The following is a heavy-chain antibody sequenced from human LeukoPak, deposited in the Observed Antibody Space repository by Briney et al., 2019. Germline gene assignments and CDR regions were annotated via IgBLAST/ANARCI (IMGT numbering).Heavy chain of an antibody. CDR1: GGTFSSYA. CDR2: IIPIFGTA. CDR3: ARGSPIMGAYAEFDY. D-gene: IGHD2-8*02. V-gene: IGHV1-69*05. Sequence: SVKVSCKASGGTFSSYAISWVRQAPGQGLEWMGGIIPIFGTANYAPKFQGRVTITTDESTSTAYMELSSLRSEDTAVYYCARGSPIMGAYAEFDYWGQGTLVTVSS. J-gene: IGHJ4*02.